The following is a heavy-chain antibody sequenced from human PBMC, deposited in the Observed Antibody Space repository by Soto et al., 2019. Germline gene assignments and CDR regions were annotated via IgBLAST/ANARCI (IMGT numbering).Heavy chain of an antibody. J-gene: IGHJ5*02. CDR2: INTDGSIT. V-gene: IGHV3-74*01. CDR3: ARDYSNYGNWFDP. D-gene: IGHD4-4*01. Sequence: GGSLSLSCAASGFTFSSYWMHWVRQAPGKGLVWVSRINTDGSITNYADSVKGRFTISRDNANNALFLQMNSLRAEDTAVYYCARDYSNYGNWFDPWGQGSLVTVSS. CDR1: GFTFSSYW.